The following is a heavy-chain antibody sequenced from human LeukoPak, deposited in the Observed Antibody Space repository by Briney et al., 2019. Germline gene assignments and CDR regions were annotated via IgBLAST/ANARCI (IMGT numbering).Heavy chain of an antibody. CDR1: GFIFGDYW. J-gene: IGHJ4*02. CDR3: ARDAQSNYDILTGYTPNYFDY. Sequence: PGGSLRLSCAASGFIFGDYWMNWVRQAPGKGLEWVSVIYSGGSTYYADSVKGRFTISRDNSKNTLYLQMNSLRAEDTAVYYCARDAQSNYDILTGYTPNYFDYWGQGTLVTVSS. D-gene: IGHD3-9*01. V-gene: IGHV3-66*01. CDR2: IYSGGST.